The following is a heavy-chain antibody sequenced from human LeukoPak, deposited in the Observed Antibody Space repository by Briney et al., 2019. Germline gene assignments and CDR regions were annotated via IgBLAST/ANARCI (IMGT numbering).Heavy chain of an antibody. CDR2: ISYDGTNK. CDR1: GFIFNYYG. D-gene: IGHD1-26*01. Sequence: PGGSLRLSCAASGFIFNYYGMHWVRQAPGKGLEWVAVISYDGTNKYYGDSVKGRFTVSRDNSKNTLYLQMNSVRAEDTAVYYCVKESYQLGYFDYWGQGARVTVSS. J-gene: IGHJ4*02. CDR3: VKESYQLGYFDY. V-gene: IGHV3-30*18.